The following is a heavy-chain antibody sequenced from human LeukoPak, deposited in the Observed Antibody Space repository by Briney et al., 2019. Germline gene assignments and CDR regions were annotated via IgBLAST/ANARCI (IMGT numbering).Heavy chain of an antibody. D-gene: IGHD1-26*01. V-gene: IGHV1-8*03. CDR3: ARAGALVGAATFDY. CDR1: GYTFTSYD. CDR2: MNPNSGNT. J-gene: IGHJ4*02. Sequence: ASVKVSCKASGYTFTSYDINWVRQATGQGLEWMGWMNPNSGNTGYAQKFQGRVTITRNTSISTAYMELSSLRSEDTAVYYCARAGALVGAATFDYWGQGTLVTVSS.